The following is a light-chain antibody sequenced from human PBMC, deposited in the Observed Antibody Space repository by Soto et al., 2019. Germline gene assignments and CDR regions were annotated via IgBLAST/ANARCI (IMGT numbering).Light chain of an antibody. Sequence: QSLLTQTPSVSGAPGQRVTISCTGRSSNIGAGYDVHWYQHLPGTAPKLLIYGTTNRPSGVPDRFSGSKSGISASLAITGLQAEDEADYYCHSYESSLRASEFG. V-gene: IGLV1-40*01. CDR3: HSYESSLRASE. J-gene: IGLJ7*01. CDR2: GTT. CDR1: SSNIGAGYD.